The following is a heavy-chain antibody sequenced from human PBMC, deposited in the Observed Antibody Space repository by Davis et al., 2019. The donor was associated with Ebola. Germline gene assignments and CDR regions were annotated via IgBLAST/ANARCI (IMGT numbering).Heavy chain of an antibody. CDR3: ARGTTLTYGDYVGY. CDR1: GFTFSSYA. J-gene: IGHJ4*02. Sequence: GESLKISCAASGFTFSSYAMHWVRQAPGKGLEWVAVISYDGSNKYYADSVKGRFTISRDNSKNTLYLQMNSLRAEDTAVYYCARGTTLTYGDYVGYWGQGTLVTVSS. V-gene: IGHV3-30-3*01. CDR2: ISYDGSNK. D-gene: IGHD4-17*01.